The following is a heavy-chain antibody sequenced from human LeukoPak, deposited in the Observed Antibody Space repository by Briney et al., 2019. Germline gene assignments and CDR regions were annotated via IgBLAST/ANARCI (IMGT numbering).Heavy chain of an antibody. D-gene: IGHD2-2*01. Sequence: PSESLSLTCPVSGGPLSRYRYHWGWVPQPPGKGVVGVGSIYYSGSTCYNPSLKSRVTISVDTSKNQFSLKLSSVTAADTAVYYCARVGVVPAAVSFDYWGQGTLVTVSS. J-gene: IGHJ4*02. V-gene: IGHV4-39*07. CDR2: IYYSGST. CDR1: GGPLSRYRYH. CDR3: ARVGVVPAAVSFDY.